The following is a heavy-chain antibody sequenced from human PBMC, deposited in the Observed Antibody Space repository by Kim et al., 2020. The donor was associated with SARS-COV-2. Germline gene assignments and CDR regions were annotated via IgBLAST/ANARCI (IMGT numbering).Heavy chain of an antibody. D-gene: IGHD3-16*01. J-gene: IGHJ4*02. V-gene: IGHV3-48*02. Sequence: YYADSVKGRLTISRDNGKNSLYLQMNSLRDEDTAVYYCARVRGGANDYWGQGTLVTVSS. CDR3: ARVRGGANDY.